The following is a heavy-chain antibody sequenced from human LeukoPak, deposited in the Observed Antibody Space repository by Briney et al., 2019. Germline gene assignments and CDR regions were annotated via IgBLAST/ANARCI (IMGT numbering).Heavy chain of an antibody. CDR2: ISGGGSNT. Sequence: PGGSLRLSCAASGFTFSSYAMSWVRQAPGKGLEWVSAISGGGSNTYYADSVKGRFTISRDNSKNTLYLQMNSLRAEDTAVYYCASRATVTTDRFWFDPWGQGTLVTVSS. CDR3: ASRATVTTDRFWFDP. D-gene: IGHD4-11*01. J-gene: IGHJ5*02. CDR1: GFTFSSYA. V-gene: IGHV3-23*01.